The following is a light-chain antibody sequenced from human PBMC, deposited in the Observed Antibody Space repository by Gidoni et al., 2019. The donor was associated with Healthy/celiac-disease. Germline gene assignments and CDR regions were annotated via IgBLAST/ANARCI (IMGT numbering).Light chain of an antibody. Sequence: EIVFTQSPATLSFSPGERATLYCRASQSVSSYLAWYQQKPGQAPRLLIYDASNRATGIPARFSGSGSGTDCTITISSLEPEDFAVYYCQQRSNWLFTFGPGTKVDIK. CDR2: DAS. CDR3: QQRSNWLFT. J-gene: IGKJ3*01. V-gene: IGKV3-11*01. CDR1: QSVSSY.